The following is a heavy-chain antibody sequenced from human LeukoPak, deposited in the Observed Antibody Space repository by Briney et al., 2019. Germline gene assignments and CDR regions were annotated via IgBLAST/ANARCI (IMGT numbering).Heavy chain of an antibody. V-gene: IGHV1-69-2*01. CDR2: VDPEDGET. CDR1: GYTFTDYY. Sequence: ASVKVSCMVSGYTFTDYYMHWVQQAPGKGLEWMGLVDPEDGETIYAEKFQGRVTITADTSTDTAYMELSSLRSEDTAVYYCATDRSIPVATIIGGGWGQGTLVTVSS. J-gene: IGHJ4*02. CDR3: ATDRSIPVATIIGGG. D-gene: IGHD5-12*01.